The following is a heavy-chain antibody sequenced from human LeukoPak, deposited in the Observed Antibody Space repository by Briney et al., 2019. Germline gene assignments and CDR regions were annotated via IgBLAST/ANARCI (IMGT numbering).Heavy chain of an antibody. J-gene: IGHJ3*02. CDR1: GYSISSGYY. D-gene: IGHD4-23*01. Sequence: SETLSLTCAVSGYSISSGYYWGWIGPPPGKGLEWIGRIYHSGSTYYNPSLKSRVTISVDTSKNQFSLKLSSVTAADTAVYYCARLRWNYHDAFDIWGQGTMVTVSS. CDR3: ARLRWNYHDAFDI. V-gene: IGHV4-38-2*01. CDR2: IYHSGST.